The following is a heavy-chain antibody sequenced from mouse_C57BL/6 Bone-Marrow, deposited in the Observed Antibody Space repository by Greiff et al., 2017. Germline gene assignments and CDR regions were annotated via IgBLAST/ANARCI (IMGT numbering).Heavy chain of an antibody. Sequence: EVQLQQSGAELVRPGASVKLSCTASGFNIKDDYMHWVKQRPEQGLEWIGWIDPENGDTEYASKFQGKATITADTSSTTAYLQLSSLTSEDTAVYYYTSCGYYSYYAMDYWGQGTSVTVSS. CDR3: TSCGYYSYYAMDY. CDR1: GFNIKDDY. V-gene: IGHV14-4*01. D-gene: IGHD2-3*01. J-gene: IGHJ4*01. CDR2: IDPENGDT.